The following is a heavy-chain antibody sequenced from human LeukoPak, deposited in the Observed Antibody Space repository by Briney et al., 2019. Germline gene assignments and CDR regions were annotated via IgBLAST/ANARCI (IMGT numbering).Heavy chain of an antibody. CDR2: ICGSGGGT. Sequence: GGSLRLSCAASGFTFSSYAMIWIRQAPGKGLEWVSAICGSGGGTYYADSVKGRFTISRDNSKNTLYLQMNGLRAEDTAVYYCANLVKVAATECFVDYWGQGTLVTVSS. D-gene: IGHD1-26*01. CDR1: GFTFSSYA. V-gene: IGHV3-23*01. J-gene: IGHJ4*02. CDR3: ANLVKVAATECFVDY.